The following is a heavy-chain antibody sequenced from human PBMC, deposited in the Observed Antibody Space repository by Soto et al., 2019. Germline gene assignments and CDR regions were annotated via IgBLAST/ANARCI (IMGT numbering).Heavy chain of an antibody. V-gene: IGHV1-46*01. Sequence: GASVKVSCKASGYTFTSYYMHWVRQAPGQGLEWMVIINPSVGSTNYAQKLQGRVTMNRDTPTSTVYMELTRLRSEATAMFYCARGGSMVVMTDGFDFWGQGPLVTV. D-gene: IGHD2-21*02. CDR1: GYTFTSYY. CDR3: ARGGSMVVMTDGFDF. CDR2: INPSVGST. J-gene: IGHJ4*02.